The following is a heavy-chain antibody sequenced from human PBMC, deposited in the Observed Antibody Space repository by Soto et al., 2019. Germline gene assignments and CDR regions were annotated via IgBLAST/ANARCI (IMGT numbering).Heavy chain of an antibody. CDR1: GYTLTTFF. Sequence: AAVKVSCKASGYTLTTFFMHWVRPAPGQSLEWMRVISPGYPAGRSTTYAQKFQGRVTMTTDTSTSTVYMELSRLRSDDTAVYYCAREAIVAGATTGMDVWGQGTTVTVSS. CDR3: AREAIVAGATTGMDV. D-gene: IGHD1-26*01. V-gene: IGHV1-46*01. J-gene: IGHJ6*02. CDR2: ISPGYPAGRST.